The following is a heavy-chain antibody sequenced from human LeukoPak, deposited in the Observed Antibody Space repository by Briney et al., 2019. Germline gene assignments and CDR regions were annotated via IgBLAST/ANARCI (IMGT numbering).Heavy chain of an antibody. J-gene: IGHJ4*02. Sequence: GGPLRLSCAASGFTFSSYAMSWVRQAPGKGLEWVSAISGSGGSTYYADSVKGRFTISRDNSKNTLYLQMNSLRAEDTAVYYCAKDLTGYYKLFDYWGQGTLVTVSS. D-gene: IGHD3-9*01. CDR2: ISGSGGST. V-gene: IGHV3-23*01. CDR3: AKDLTGYYKLFDY. CDR1: GFTFSSYA.